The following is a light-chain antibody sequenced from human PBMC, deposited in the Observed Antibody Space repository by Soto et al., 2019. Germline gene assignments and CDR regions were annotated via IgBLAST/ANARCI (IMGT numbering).Light chain of an antibody. CDR3: QQYNSYSS. J-gene: IGKJ1*01. V-gene: IGKV1-5*03. Sequence: DIQMTQSPSTLSASVGDRVTITCRASQSISSWLAWYQQNPGKAPKLLIYKASSLESGVPSRFSGSVSGTEFTLTISSLQTDDFATYYCQQYNSYSSFGQGTKVEI. CDR1: QSISSW. CDR2: KAS.